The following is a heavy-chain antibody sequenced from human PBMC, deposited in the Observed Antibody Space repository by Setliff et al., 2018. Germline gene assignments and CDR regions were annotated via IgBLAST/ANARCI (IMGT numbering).Heavy chain of an antibody. CDR3: AREPLWGSHDAFDI. J-gene: IGHJ3*02. Sequence: ASVKVSCKASGYIFTSYAINWVRQTPGQGLEWMGSISAYNANTNYAQNLQGRVTMTRDTSTAYMELRSLRSDDTAVYYCAREPLWGSHDAFDIWGQGTMVTVSS. CDR1: GYIFTSYA. D-gene: IGHD7-27*01. V-gene: IGHV1-18*01. CDR2: ISAYNANT.